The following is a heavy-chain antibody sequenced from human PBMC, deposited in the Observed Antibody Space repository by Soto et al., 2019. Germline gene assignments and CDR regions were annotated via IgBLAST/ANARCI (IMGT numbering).Heavy chain of an antibody. CDR3: ARLYNYGSSHLFSGI. V-gene: IGHV5-51*01. Sequence: GQSLKISCKGSGYSFTSYWIVWVRQMPGKGLEWMGIIYPGDSDTRYSPSFQGQVTISADKSISTAYLQWSSLKASDTAMYYCARLYNYGSSHLFSGIWGQGTIRTVSS. CDR1: GYSFTSYW. J-gene: IGHJ3*02. D-gene: IGHD3-10*01. CDR2: IYPGDSDT.